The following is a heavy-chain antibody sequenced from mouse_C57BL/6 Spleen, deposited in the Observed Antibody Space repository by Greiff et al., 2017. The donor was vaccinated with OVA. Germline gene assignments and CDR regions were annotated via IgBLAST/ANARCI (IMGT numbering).Heavy chain of an antibody. CDR1: GYAFSSYW. D-gene: IGHD1-1*01. CDR3: ANRNYGSSYWYFDV. V-gene: IGHV1-80*01. Sequence: VQLQQSGAELVKPGASVKISCKASGYAFSSYWMNWVKQRPGKGLEWIGQIYPGDGDTNYNGKFKGKATLTADKSSSTAYMQLSSLTSEDSAVYFCANRNYGSSYWYFDVWGTGTTVTVSS. J-gene: IGHJ1*03. CDR2: IYPGDGDT.